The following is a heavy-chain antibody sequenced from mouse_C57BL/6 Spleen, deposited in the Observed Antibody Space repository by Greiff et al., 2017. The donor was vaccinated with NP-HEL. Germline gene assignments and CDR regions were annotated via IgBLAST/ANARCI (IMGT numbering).Heavy chain of an antibody. CDR1: GYSFTGYY. CDR2: INPSTGGT. Sequence: EVQLQQSGPELVKPGASVKISCKASGYSFTGYYMHWVKQSSEKSLEWIGEINPSTGGTSYNQKFKGKATLTVDKSSSTAYMQLKSLTSEDSAVYYCARWEDYDVDWYFDVWGTGTTVTVSS. D-gene: IGHD2-4*01. V-gene: IGHV1-43*01. J-gene: IGHJ1*03. CDR3: ARWEDYDVDWYFDV.